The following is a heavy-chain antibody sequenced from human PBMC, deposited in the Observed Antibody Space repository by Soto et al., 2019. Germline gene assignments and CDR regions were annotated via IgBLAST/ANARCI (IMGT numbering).Heavy chain of an antibody. D-gene: IGHD5-18*01. J-gene: IGHJ5*02. V-gene: IGHV1-69*13. Sequence: ASVKVSCKASGGTFSSYAISWVRQAPGQGLEWMGGIIPIFGTANYAQKFQGRVTITADESTSTAYMELSSLRSEDTAVYYCASSPIGGYSYGYWFDPWGQGTLVTVSS. CDR3: ASSPIGGYSYGYWFDP. CDR1: GGTFSSYA. CDR2: IIPIFGTA.